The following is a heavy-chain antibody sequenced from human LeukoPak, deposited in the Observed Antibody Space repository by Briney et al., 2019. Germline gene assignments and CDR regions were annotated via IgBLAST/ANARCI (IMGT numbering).Heavy chain of an antibody. CDR2: ISSSSSYI. D-gene: IGHD1-7*01. J-gene: IGHJ5*02. V-gene: IGHV3-21*04. CDR1: GFTFSSYS. Sequence: GGSLRLSCAASGFTFSSYSMNWVRQAPGKGLEWVSSISSSSSYIYYADSVKGRFTISRDNAKNSLYLQMNSLRAEDTAVYYCARDKQTSRTGTTKDNWFDPWGQGTLVTVSS. CDR3: ARDKQTSRTGTTKDNWFDP.